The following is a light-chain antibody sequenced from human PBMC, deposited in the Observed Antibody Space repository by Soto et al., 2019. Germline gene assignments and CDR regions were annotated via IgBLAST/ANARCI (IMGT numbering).Light chain of an antibody. Sequence: AIQMTQSPSSLSASVGDRVTITCRASQGIENDLGWYQQKPGKAPKLLIYGASSLQSGVPSRFSGSGSGTDFTLTITSLQPEDVATYYCLQDYIYPYTFGQGTKLEIK. V-gene: IGKV1-6*01. CDR2: GAS. CDR1: QGIEND. J-gene: IGKJ2*01. CDR3: LQDYIYPYT.